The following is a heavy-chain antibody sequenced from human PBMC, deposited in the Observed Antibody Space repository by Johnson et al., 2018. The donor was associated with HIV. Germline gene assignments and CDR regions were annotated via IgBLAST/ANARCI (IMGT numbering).Heavy chain of an antibody. D-gene: IGHD2-2*01. Sequence: VQLVESGGGLAKPAWSPRLSCAASQFTFSSYYMNYVRQAPGNGLELVGQVNPNGGSKYLTDSGKDRFTISRDNAKNTLYLQMNSLRAEDTAVYYCARARSIVVVPAAIGSYAFDIWGQGTMVTVSS. CDR3: ARARSIVVVPAAIGSYAFDI. J-gene: IGHJ3*02. CDR1: QFTFSSYY. CDR2: VNPNGGSK. V-gene: IGHV3-25*05.